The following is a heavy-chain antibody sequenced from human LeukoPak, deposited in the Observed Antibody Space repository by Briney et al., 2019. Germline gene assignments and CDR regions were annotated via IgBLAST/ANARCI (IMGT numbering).Heavy chain of an antibody. Sequence: GGSLRPSCAASGFTFSSYAMSWVRQAPGKGLEWVSGISGSGDNTYYADSVKGRFTISRDNSKNTLYVQVNSLGTEDTAAYYCAKGSYYDSSGSFYFDYWGQRTLVTVSS. V-gene: IGHV3-23*01. CDR3: AKGSYYDSSGSFYFDY. J-gene: IGHJ4*02. D-gene: IGHD3-22*01. CDR2: ISGSGDNT. CDR1: GFTFSSYA.